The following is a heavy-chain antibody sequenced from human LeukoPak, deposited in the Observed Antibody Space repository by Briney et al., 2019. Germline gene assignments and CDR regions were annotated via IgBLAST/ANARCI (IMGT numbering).Heavy chain of an antibody. CDR2: INPNSGGT. V-gene: IGHV1-2*04. J-gene: IGHJ6*03. Sequence: ASVKVSCKASGYTFTGYYMHWVRQAPGQGLEWMGWINPNSGGTNYAQKFQGWVTITRNTSISTAYMELSSLRSEDTAVYYCARGVGPLVVPAGGIYYYMDVWGKGTTVTVSS. CDR3: ARGVGPLVVPAGGIYYYMDV. D-gene: IGHD2-2*01. CDR1: GYTFTGYY.